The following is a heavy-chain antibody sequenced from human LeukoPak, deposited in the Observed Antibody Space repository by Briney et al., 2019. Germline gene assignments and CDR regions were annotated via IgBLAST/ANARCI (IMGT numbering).Heavy chain of an antibody. CDR2: VSTDGTST. CDR1: GFTFSSHG. D-gene: IGHD3-10*01. V-gene: IGHV3-74*01. CDR3: ARDSPNYSKGAIDI. J-gene: IGHJ3*02. Sequence: PGGSPRLSCAASGFTFSSHGMNWVRQAPGKGLVWVAHVSTDGTSTSSVDSVKGRFTISRDNAKNTLYLQMNSLRAEDTAVYYCARDSPNYSKGAIDIWGQGTMVTVSS.